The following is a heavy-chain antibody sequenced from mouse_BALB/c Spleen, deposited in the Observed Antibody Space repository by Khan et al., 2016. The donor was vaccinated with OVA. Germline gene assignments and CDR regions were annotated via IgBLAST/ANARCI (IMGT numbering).Heavy chain of an antibody. CDR1: GFTFSTYG. V-gene: IGHV5-6*01. J-gene: IGHJ3*01. Sequence: EVELVESRGDLVKPGGSLKLSCAASGFTFSTYGMSWVRQTPEKRLEWVATISTGGTYTYYPDSVKGRFTISRDNAKNTLYLQLSSLKSEDTAIYYCSRLAYYYNSEGFAYWGQGTLVTVSA. CDR2: ISTGGTYT. D-gene: IGHD1-1*01. CDR3: SRLAYYYNSEGFAY.